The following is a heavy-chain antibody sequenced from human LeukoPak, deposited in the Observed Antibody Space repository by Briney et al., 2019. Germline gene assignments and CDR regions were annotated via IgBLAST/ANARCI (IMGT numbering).Heavy chain of an antibody. V-gene: IGHV3-11*01. Sequence: GGSLRSSCAASGFTFSDHYMIWLRQAPGKGLEAISYISHNGETKYYADSVKGRLSISRDNAKSSLYLQMNSLRVEDTAVYYCARDRHGYFDYWGQGTLVTVSS. D-gene: IGHD6-13*01. CDR3: ARDRHGYFDY. J-gene: IGHJ4*02. CDR1: GFTFSDHY. CDR2: ISHNGETK.